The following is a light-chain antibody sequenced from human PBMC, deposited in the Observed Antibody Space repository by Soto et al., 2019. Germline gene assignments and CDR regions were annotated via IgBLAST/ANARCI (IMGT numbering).Light chain of an antibody. Sequence: QSALTQPRSVPGSPGQSVTISCTGTSSDVGGYNYVFWYQQHPGKAPKLMIYDVSKRPSGVPDRFSGSKSGNTASLTISGLQAEDGADYYCCSYAGSYSWVFGGGTKLTVL. CDR3: CSYAGSYSWV. CDR2: DVS. CDR1: SSDVGGYNY. V-gene: IGLV2-11*01. J-gene: IGLJ3*02.